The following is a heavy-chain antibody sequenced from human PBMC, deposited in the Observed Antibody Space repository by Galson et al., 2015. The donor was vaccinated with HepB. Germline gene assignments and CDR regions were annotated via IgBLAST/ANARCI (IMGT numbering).Heavy chain of an antibody. Sequence: SLRLSCAASGFTFSSYAMTWVRQAPGKGLEWVSSISGRGDNTYYTDSVKARFTISRDNSKKMVYLQMNSLRAEDTALYYCGKDPVRASYRPYGMDVWGQGTTVTVSS. CDR3: GKDPVRASYRPYGMDV. CDR2: ISGRGDNT. J-gene: IGHJ6*02. CDR1: GFTFSSYA. V-gene: IGHV3-23*01. D-gene: IGHD3-16*02.